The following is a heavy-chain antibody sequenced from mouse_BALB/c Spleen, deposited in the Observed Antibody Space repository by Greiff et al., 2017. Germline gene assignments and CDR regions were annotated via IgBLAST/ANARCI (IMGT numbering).Heavy chain of an antibody. V-gene: IGHV5-6-4*01. CDR1: GFTFSSYT. J-gene: IGHJ1*01. Sequence: EVKVVESGGGLVKPGGSLKLSCAASGFTFSSYTMSWVRQTPEKRLEWVATISSGGSYTYYPDSVKGRFTISRDNAKNTLYLQMSSLKSEDTAMYYCTRDEGRYFDVWGAGTTVTVSS. D-gene: IGHD3-3*01. CDR2: ISSGGSYT. CDR3: TRDEGRYFDV.